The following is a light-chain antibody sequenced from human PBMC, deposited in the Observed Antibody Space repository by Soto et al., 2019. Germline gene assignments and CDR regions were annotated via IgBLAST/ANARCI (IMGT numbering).Light chain of an antibody. CDR1: QSVRSF. V-gene: IGKV3-11*01. CDR2: DAS. CDR3: QQRGSRPPWT. Sequence: EIVLTQSPATLSLSPGERATLSCRASQSVRSFLAWYQQKPGQAPRLLIFDASNRATGTPARFSGSGSGTDFTLTINSLQSEDVAVYYCQQRGSRPPWTFGQGTKVDIK. J-gene: IGKJ1*01.